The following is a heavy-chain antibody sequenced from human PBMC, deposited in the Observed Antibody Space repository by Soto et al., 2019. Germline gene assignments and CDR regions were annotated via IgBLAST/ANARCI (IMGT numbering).Heavy chain of an antibody. V-gene: IGHV4-34*01. CDR2: INHSGST. CDR1: GGSFSGYY. D-gene: IGHD2-2*01. CDR3: AVRRGYCSSTSCSPGGIPRENWFDP. Sequence: SETLSLTFAVYGGSFSGYYWSWIRQPPGKGLEWIGEINHSGSTNYNPSLKSRVTISVDTSKNQFSLKLSSVTAADTAVYYCAVRRGYCSSTSCSPGGIPRENWFDPWGQGTLVTVSS. J-gene: IGHJ5*02.